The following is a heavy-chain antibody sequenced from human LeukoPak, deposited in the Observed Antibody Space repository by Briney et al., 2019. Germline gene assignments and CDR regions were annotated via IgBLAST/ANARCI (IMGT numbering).Heavy chain of an antibody. D-gene: IGHD6-19*01. Sequence: PGGSLRLSCAASGFTFSSYAMSWVRQAPGKGLEWVSAISGSGGSTYYADSVKGRFTISRDNSKNTLYLQMNSLRAEDTAVYYCARRQYSSGWPFLTYYFDYWGQGTLVTVSS. CDR3: ARRQYSSGWPFLTYYFDY. CDR2: ISGSGGST. J-gene: IGHJ4*02. V-gene: IGHV3-23*01. CDR1: GFTFSSYA.